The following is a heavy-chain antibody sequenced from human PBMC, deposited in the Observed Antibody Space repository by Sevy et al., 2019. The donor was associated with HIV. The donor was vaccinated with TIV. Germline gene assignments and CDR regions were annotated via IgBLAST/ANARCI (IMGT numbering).Heavy chain of an antibody. CDR1: GGTFSSYG. D-gene: IGHD6-19*01. V-gene: IGHV1-69*13. CDR2: IIPILGTV. Sequence: ASVKVSCKASGGTFSSYGISWVRQAPGQGLEWMGGIIPILGTVNYAQKFQGRVTITADESTKTAYMGMSRLRSEDTAVYYCARGEGNGWYYFDYWGQETLVTVSS. CDR3: ARGEGNGWYYFDY. J-gene: IGHJ4*02.